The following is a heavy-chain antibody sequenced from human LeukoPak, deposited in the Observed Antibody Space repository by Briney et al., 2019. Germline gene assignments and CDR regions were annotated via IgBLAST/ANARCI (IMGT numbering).Heavy chain of an antibody. CDR2: INYSGST. CDR1: GGSFSGYY. D-gene: IGHD2/OR15-2a*01. Sequence: SETLSLTCGVYGGSFSGYYWSWIRQPPGKGLEWIGEINYSGSTNYNPSLKSRVTISVDTSKNQFSLKLSSVTAADTAVYYCARLSPKAGVYYMDVWGKGTTVTISS. CDR3: ARLSPKAGVYYMDV. J-gene: IGHJ6*03. V-gene: IGHV4-34*01.